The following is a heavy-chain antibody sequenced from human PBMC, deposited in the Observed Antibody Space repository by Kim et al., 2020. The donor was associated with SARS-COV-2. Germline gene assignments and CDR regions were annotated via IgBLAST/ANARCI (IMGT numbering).Heavy chain of an antibody. CDR3: ARPYGSGSSNWFDP. V-gene: IGHV3-74*01. CDR2: INSDGSIT. J-gene: IGHJ5*02. D-gene: IGHD3-10*01. Sequence: GGSLRLSCAASGFTFSSYWMHWVRQAPGKGLVWVSRINSDGSITTYADYVKGRFTISRDNAKNTLYLQMNSLRADDTAVYYCARPYGSGSSNWFDPWGQGTLVTVSS. CDR1: GFTFSSYW.